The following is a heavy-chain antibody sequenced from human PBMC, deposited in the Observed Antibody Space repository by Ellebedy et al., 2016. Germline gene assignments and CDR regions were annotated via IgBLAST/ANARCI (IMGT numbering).Heavy chain of an antibody. CDR2: IYYSGST. CDR3: ARRIVGATYYFDY. CDR1: GGSISSSSYY. Sequence: SETLSLTXTVSGGSISSSSYYWGWIRQPPGKGLEWIGSIYYSGSTYYNPSLKSRVTISVDTSKNQFSLKLSSVTAADTAVYYCARRIVGATYYFDYWGQGTLVTVSS. J-gene: IGHJ4*02. V-gene: IGHV4-39*01. D-gene: IGHD1-26*01.